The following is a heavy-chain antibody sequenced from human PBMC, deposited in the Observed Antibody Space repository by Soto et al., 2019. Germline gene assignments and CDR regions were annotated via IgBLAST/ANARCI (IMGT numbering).Heavy chain of an antibody. V-gene: IGHV1-3*01. CDR2: INGGNGNT. CDR3: ARVAGLGRARYDYFEY. CDR1: GNTVPNYA. Sequence: GASVKVSCKASGNTVPNYAIHWVRQAPGQRLEWMGWINGGNGNTYYSEHFQGRVTFTRDTSATTAYMEVSSLRSEDTAVYYCARVAGLGRARYDYFEYWGQGTLVTVSS. J-gene: IGHJ4*02. D-gene: IGHD3-16*01.